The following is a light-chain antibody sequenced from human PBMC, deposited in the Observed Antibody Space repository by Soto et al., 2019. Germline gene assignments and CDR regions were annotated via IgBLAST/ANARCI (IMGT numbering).Light chain of an antibody. CDR2: AAS. CDR3: QQLFDSPIT. V-gene: IGKV1-9*01. CDR1: QSISTS. Sequence: DIQMTQSPSTLSASVGDRVTITFGASQSISTSLAWYQVKPGKAPKLLIYAASTLESGVPSRFSATVSGTEFSLTITSLQPEDFATYYCQQLFDSPITFGQGTRLEIK. J-gene: IGKJ5*01.